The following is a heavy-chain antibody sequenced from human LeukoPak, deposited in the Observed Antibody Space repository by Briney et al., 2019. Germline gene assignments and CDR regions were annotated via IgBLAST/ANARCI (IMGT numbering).Heavy chain of an antibody. CDR1: GYTFTSYY. J-gene: IGHJ4*02. V-gene: IGHV1-46*01. D-gene: IGHD2-2*01. CDR3: ARGGYCSSTSCYVGLGYYFDY. CDR2: INPSGGST. Sequence: ASVKVSRKASGYTFTSYYMHWVRQAPGQGLEWMGIINPSGGSTSYAQKFQGRVTMTRDTSTSTVYMELSSLRSEDTAVYYCARGGYCSSTSCYVGLGYYFDYWGQGTLVTVSS.